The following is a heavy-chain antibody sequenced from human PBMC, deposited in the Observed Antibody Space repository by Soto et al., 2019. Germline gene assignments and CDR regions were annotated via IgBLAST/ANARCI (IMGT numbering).Heavy chain of an antibody. J-gene: IGHJ4*02. V-gene: IGHV1-3*01. CDR1: GYTFTSYA. CDR3: ARGSDYVWGSYRRPPDY. D-gene: IGHD3-16*02. CDR2: INAGNGNT. Sequence: ASVKVSCKASGYTFTSYAMHWVRQAPGQRIEWMGWINAGNGNTKYSQKFQGRVTITRDTSASTAYMELSSPRSEDTAVYYCARGSDYVWGSYRRPPDYWGQGTLVTVSS.